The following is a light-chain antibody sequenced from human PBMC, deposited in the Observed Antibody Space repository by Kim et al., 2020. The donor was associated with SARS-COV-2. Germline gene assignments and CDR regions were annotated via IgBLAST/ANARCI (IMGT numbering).Light chain of an antibody. CDR3: NSRDSSGNHPCV. CDR1: SLSSYY. Sequence: GQTVRSTGQGDSLSSYYASWYQQKPGQAPVLLIYGNNKRPSGIPDRFSASRSGNTASLTITGAQAEDEADYYCNSRDSSGNHPCVFGTGTKVTVL. CDR2: GNN. V-gene: IGLV3-19*01. J-gene: IGLJ1*01.